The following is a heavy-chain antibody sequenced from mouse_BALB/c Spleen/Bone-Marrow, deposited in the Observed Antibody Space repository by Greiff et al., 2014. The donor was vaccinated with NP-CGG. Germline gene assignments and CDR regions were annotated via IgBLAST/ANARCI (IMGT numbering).Heavy chain of an antibody. CDR2: IDPSDSYT. J-gene: IGHJ1*01. Sequence: QVQLQQSGAELVRPGASVKLSCKASGYTFTSYWMHWVKQRPGQGLEWIGEIDPSDSYTNYNQKFKGKATLTVDKSSSTAYMQLSSLTSKDSAVYYCAREGNGYDGYWYSDVWGAGTTVTVSS. CDR3: AREGNGYDGYWYSDV. V-gene: IGHV1-69*02. CDR1: GYTFTSYW. D-gene: IGHD2-2*01.